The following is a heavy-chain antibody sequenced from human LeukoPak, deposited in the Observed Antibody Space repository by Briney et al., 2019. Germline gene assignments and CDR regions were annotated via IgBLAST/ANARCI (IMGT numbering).Heavy chain of an antibody. Sequence: SSETLSLTCAVYGGSFSGYYWSWIRQPPGKGLEWIGEINHSGSTNYNPSLKSRVTISVDTSKNQFSLKLSSVTAADTAVYYCARDSYRFGELTKYDYWGQGTLVTVSS. V-gene: IGHV4-34*01. J-gene: IGHJ4*02. CDR1: GGSFSGYY. CDR2: INHSGST. CDR3: ARDSYRFGELTKYDY. D-gene: IGHD3-10*01.